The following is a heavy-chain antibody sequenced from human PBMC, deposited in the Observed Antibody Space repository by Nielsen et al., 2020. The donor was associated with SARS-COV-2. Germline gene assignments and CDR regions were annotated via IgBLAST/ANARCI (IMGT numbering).Heavy chain of an antibody. J-gene: IGHJ6*02. D-gene: IGHD6-6*01. CDR3: ARDQQIVLHYYYYGMDV. Sequence: GGSLRLSCAASGFTFSSYSMNWVRKAPGKGLEWVSSISSSSSYIYYADSVKGRFTISRDNAKNTLYLQMSSLRAEDTAVYYCARDQQIVLHYYYYGMDVWGQGTTVTVSS. V-gene: IGHV3-21*01. CDR1: GFTFSSYS. CDR2: ISSSSSYI.